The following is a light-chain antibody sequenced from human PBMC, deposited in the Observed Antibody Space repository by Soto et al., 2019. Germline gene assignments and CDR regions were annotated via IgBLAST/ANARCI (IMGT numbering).Light chain of an antibody. J-gene: IGLJ1*01. V-gene: IGLV1-51*01. CDR1: SSNIGGNS. CDR2: DDD. Sequence: QSVLTQPPSVSAAPGQRVTISCSGSSSNIGGNSVSWYQQLPGTAPKLLIYDDDKRPSGIPDRSSGSKSGTSATLGITGFQTGDEADYYCGSWDSSLSAYVFGTGPNVTVL. CDR3: GSWDSSLSAYV.